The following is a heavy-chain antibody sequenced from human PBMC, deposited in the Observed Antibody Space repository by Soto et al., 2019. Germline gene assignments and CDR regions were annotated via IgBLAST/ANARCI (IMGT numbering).Heavy chain of an antibody. CDR3: ARRGGSGNDYYYNYGMDV. J-gene: IGHJ6*02. D-gene: IGHD1-26*01. V-gene: IGHV5-51*01. CDR2: IYPGDSDI. Sequence: GESLKISCKASGYSFATYWIGWVRQMPGKGLEWMGIIYPGDSDIRYSPSFEGQVTISADKSISTAYLQWGSLKASDTAMYYCARRGGSGNDYYYNYGMDVWGQGTTVTVSS. CDR1: GYSFATYW.